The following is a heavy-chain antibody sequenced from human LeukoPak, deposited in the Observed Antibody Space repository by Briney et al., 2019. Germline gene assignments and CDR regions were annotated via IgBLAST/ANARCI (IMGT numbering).Heavy chain of an antibody. Sequence: ASVMVSCKASGYTFTGYYVHWVRQAPGQGLEWMGWINPSTGGTNYAQKFQGRVTMTGDTSISTAYMELSRLSSDDTAVYFCAGRPDTSPVVIFDYWGQGTLVTISS. CDR2: INPSTGGT. CDR1: GYTFTGYY. D-gene: IGHD5-18*01. V-gene: IGHV1-2*02. J-gene: IGHJ4*02. CDR3: AGRPDTSPVVIFDY.